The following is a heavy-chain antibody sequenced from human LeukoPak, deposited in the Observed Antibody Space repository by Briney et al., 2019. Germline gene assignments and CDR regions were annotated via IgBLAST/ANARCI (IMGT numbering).Heavy chain of an antibody. Sequence: PSQTLSLTCTVSGGSISSGSYYWSWIRQPAGKGLEWIGRIYTSGSTNYNPSLKSRVTISVDTSKNQFSLKLSSVTAADTAVYYCARYPIVVVPAAIPHWDQGTLVTVSS. V-gene: IGHV4-61*02. CDR1: GGSISSGSYY. D-gene: IGHD2-2*01. J-gene: IGHJ1*01. CDR2: IYTSGST. CDR3: ARYPIVVVPAAIPH.